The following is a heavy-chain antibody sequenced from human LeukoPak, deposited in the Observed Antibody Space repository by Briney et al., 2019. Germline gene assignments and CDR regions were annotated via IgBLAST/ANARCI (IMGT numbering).Heavy chain of an antibody. CDR2: ISAYNGNT. D-gene: IGHD2-15*01. CDR3: ARDKGYCSGGSCYGLYYFDY. V-gene: IGHV1-18*01. J-gene: IGHJ4*02. Sequence: ASVKVSSKASGYTFTSYGIIWVRQAPGQGVEWMGWISAYNGNTNYAQKLQGRVTMTTDTSTSTAYMELRSLRSDDTAVYYCARDKGYCSGGSCYGLYYFDYWGQGTLVTVSS. CDR1: GYTFTSYG.